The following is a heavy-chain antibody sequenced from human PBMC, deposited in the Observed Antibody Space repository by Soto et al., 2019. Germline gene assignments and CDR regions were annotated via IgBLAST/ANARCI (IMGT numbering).Heavy chain of an antibody. D-gene: IGHD4-4*01. J-gene: IGHJ4*02. V-gene: IGHV4-39*01. CDR3: AILIHCLTTSCHFDY. Sequence: QLQLQESGPGLVKPSETLSLTCTVSGGSISSSSYYWAWVRQPPGKGSEWIGSINYSGTTYDNSSLYRRVTISFYTSKTQISLKLGSVTAADSSVFYCAILIHCLTTSCHFDYWGQGSLVTVSS. CDR1: GGSISSSSYY. CDR2: INYSGTT.